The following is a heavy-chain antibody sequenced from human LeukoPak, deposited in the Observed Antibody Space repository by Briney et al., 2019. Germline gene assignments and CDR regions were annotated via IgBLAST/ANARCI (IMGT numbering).Heavy chain of an antibody. V-gene: IGHV4-38-2*02. CDR2: IYHSGST. D-gene: IGHD6-13*01. CDR1: GYSISSGYF. CDR3: ARESVGAGAIAAAPLDY. J-gene: IGHJ4*02. Sequence: SETLSLTCTVSGYSISSGYFWGWIRQPPGKGLGWIGRIYHSGSTYYNPSLKSRVTISVDTSKNQFSLKLSSVTAADTAVYYCARESVGAGAIAAAPLDYWGQGTLVAVSS.